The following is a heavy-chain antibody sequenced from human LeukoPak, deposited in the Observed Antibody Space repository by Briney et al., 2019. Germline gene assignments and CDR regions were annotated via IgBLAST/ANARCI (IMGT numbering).Heavy chain of an antibody. CDR2: IYPGDSDT. Sequence: WESLRRSSKLSGYNFTSDWISWVRQMPGKGLEWMGIIYPGDSDTRYSPSCQGQVTISADKSINTAYLQWSSLKASDSAMYYCAPYGDSTEFQLWDERSLVTVSS. V-gene: IGHV5-51*01. CDR1: GYNFTSDW. D-gene: IGHD4-17*01. J-gene: IGHJ1*01. CDR3: APYGDSTEFQL.